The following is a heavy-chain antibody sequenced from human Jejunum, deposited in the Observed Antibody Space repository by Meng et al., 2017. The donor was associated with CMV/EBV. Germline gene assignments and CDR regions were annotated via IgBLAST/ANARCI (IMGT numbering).Heavy chain of an antibody. CDR3: ARDGWREASAGKIEF. CDR1: GYTFTGYY. Sequence: LVQSGAEVKKPGASMKVSCNTSGYTFTGYYIHWVRQAPGQGLEWMGWINPNSGGTNYAQKFQGRVTMTRDTSISTAYMELSRLRSDDTAVYYCARDGWREASAGKIEFWGQGTLVTVSS. J-gene: IGHJ4*02. CDR2: INPNSGGT. V-gene: IGHV1-2*02. D-gene: IGHD6-13*01.